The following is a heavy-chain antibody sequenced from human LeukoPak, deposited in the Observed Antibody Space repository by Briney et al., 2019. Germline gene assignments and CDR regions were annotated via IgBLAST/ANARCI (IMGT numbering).Heavy chain of an antibody. CDR3: AKASVAAAVRVAFDY. V-gene: IGHV3-33*06. J-gene: IGHJ4*02. Sequence: GGSLRLSCAASGFTFSSYGMHWVRQAPGKGLEWVAVIWYDGSNKYYADSVKGRFTISRDNSKNTLYLQMDRLRAEDTAVYYCAKASVAAAVRVAFDYWGQGTLVTVSS. D-gene: IGHD6-13*01. CDR2: IWYDGSNK. CDR1: GFTFSSYG.